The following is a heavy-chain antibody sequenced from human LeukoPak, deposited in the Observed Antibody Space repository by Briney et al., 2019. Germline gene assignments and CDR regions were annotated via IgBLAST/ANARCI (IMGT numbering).Heavy chain of an antibody. CDR1: GFSFRNYW. CDR2: IKEDGTQT. CDR3: VRGGWELDY. V-gene: IGHV3-7*03. J-gene: IGHJ4*02. D-gene: IGHD4-23*01. Sequence: GGSLRLSCVVSGFSFRNYWMAWVRQAPGMGLEWVAHIKEDGTQTFYVDSVKGRFTISRDDAKNALYLQMTGLRDKDTGTYYCVRGGWELDYWGQGTLVTVSS.